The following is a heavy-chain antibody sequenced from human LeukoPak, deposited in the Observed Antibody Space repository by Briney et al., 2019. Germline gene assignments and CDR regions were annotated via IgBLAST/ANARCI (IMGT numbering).Heavy chain of an antibody. J-gene: IGHJ4*02. CDR2: VNSDGKTT. CDR1: GFSFSSYW. Sequence: GGSLRLPCAASGFSFSSYWMHWVRQTPGKGLVWVSRVNSDGKTTTYADTVKGRFTISRDNAKNTMYLQMNSLTAEDTAVYFCALSVSGTLINWGQGTLVTVSS. V-gene: IGHV3-74*01. CDR3: ALSVSGTLIN. D-gene: IGHD6-19*01.